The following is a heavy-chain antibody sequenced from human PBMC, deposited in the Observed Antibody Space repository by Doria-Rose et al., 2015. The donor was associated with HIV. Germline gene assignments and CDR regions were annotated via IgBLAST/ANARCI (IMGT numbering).Heavy chain of an antibody. CDR3: ARDGYYGSSYYLDY. V-gene: IGHV4-61*02. CDR2: IYFRGST. CDR1: SINSGSYH. D-gene: IGHD3-10*01. Sequence: SINSGSYHWSWIRQPAGQGLEWIGRIYFRGSTYYNPSLTSRVTISVDTSKNQFSLRLSSVTAADTAVYYCARDGYYGSSYYLDYWGQGTLVTVSS. J-gene: IGHJ4*02.